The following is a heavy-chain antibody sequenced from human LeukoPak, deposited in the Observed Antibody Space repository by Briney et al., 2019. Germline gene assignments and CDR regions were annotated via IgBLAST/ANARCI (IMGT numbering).Heavy chain of an antibody. CDR1: GYTFTSYG. J-gene: IGHJ4*02. CDR2: ISAYNGNT. V-gene: IGHV1-18*01. CDR3: ARGGEILRFLEWLSPYDY. D-gene: IGHD3-3*01. Sequence: GASVKVSCKASGYTFTSYGISWVRQAPGQGLEWMGWISAYNGNTNYAQRLQGRVTMTTDTSTSTAYKELRSLRSDDTAVYYCARGGEILRFLEWLSPYDYWGQGTLVTVSS.